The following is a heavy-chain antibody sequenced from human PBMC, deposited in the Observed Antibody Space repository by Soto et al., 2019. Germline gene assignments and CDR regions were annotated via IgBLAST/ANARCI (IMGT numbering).Heavy chain of an antibody. CDR2: IRNDGSDK. V-gene: IGHV3-33*08. Sequence: PGGTLRLTGSDSGFIFSPYGIHWVRQAPGKGLEWVALIRNDGSDKYYAESVTGRFTISRDNSKNTVYLQMNSLRAEDTALYFCARAPRMAPFDIWGQGTMVTVSS. CDR1: GFIFSPYG. J-gene: IGHJ3*02. CDR3: ARAPRMAPFDI.